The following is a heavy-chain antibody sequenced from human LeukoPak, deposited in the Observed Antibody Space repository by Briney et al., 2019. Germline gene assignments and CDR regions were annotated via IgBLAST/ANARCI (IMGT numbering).Heavy chain of an antibody. V-gene: IGHV3-21*04. J-gene: IGHJ4*02. D-gene: IGHD6-19*01. CDR2: ISSSSSYI. CDR1: GFTFSSYN. CDR3: ASLGEQWLVQYLHY. Sequence: GGSLRLSCAASGFTFSSYNMKWVRQAPGEGLEWVSSISSSSSYIYYADSVKGRFTISRDDAKNSLYLQMNSLRAEDTAVYYCASLGEQWLVQYLHYWGQGTLVTVSS.